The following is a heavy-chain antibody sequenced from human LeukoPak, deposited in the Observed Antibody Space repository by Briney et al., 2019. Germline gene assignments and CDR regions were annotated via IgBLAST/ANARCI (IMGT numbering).Heavy chain of an antibody. Sequence: SGTLSLTCAVSRSSISSSNWWSWVRQPPGKGLEWIGDFYPSGRTNYSPSLKRRLTMSVGKSKNQFSLNVNSVTAADTAVYYCARGYIDVVLTTTYSFFDPWGQGILVTVSS. V-gene: IGHV4-4*02. D-gene: IGHD3-22*01. J-gene: IGHJ5*02. CDR1: RSSISSSNW. CDR2: FYPSGRT. CDR3: ARGYIDVVLTTTYSFFDP.